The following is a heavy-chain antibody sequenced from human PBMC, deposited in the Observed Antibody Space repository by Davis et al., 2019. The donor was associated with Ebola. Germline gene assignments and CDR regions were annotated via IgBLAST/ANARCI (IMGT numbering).Heavy chain of an antibody. Sequence: ASVKVSCKASGYTFTGYYMHWVRQAPGQGLEWMGWINPNSGGTNYAQKFQGRVTMTRDTSISTAYMELSRLRSDDTAVYYCARRSSYGSGSYPPAYYYGMDVWGQGTTVTVSS. D-gene: IGHD3-10*01. CDR2: INPNSGGT. V-gene: IGHV1-2*02. CDR3: ARRSSYGSGSYPPAYYYGMDV. J-gene: IGHJ6*02. CDR1: GYTFTGYY.